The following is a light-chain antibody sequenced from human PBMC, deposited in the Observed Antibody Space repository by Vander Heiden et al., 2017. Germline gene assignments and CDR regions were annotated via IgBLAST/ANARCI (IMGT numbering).Light chain of an antibody. CDR1: SSNIGSFA. Sequence: QSPLTPPPSASGPPGQRVTISCSGSSSNIGSFAVNWYHQLPETAPKLLIYSDNHRPSGVPDRFSGSRSGTSASLAISGLQSGDEADYYCATWDHSLNAWVFGGGTKLTVL. CDR2: SDN. V-gene: IGLV1-44*01. CDR3: ATWDHSLNAWV. J-gene: IGLJ3*02.